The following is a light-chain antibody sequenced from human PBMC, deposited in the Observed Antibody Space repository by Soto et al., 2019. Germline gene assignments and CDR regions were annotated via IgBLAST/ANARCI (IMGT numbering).Light chain of an antibody. Sequence: QAVVTQQPSVSGSPGQRVTISCTGSTSNIGAGYAVHWYQQLPGTAPKLLIYGNNNRPSGVPDRFSGSKSGTSASLAITGLQTEDEADYYCQSYDNSLTGSWVFGGGTKLTVL. CDR2: GNN. CDR3: QSYDNSLTGSWV. J-gene: IGLJ3*02. V-gene: IGLV1-40*01. CDR1: TSNIGAGYA.